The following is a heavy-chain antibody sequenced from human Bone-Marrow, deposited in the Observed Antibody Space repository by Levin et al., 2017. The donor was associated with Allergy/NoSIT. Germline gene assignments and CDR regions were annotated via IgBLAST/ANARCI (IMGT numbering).Heavy chain of an antibody. Sequence: SETLSLTCSVSGDFVKSHTWAWIRQPAGKGLEWIGRIYAHGSTDYKYSLKSRVTMSVDLSRNQFSLRLSSMTAADTAVYYCVKCGPFPVGFDPWGQGIQVTVS. D-gene: IGHD2-21*01. CDR2: IYAHGST. J-gene: IGHJ5*02. CDR3: VKCGPFPVGFDP. V-gene: IGHV4-4*07. CDR1: GDFVKSHT.